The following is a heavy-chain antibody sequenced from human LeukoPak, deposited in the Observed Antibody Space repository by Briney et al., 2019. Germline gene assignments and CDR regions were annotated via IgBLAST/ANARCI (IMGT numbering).Heavy chain of an antibody. CDR2: INHSGST. Sequence: PSETLSLTCAVYGGSFSGYYWSWIRRPPGKGLEWIGEINHSGSTNYNPSLKSRVTISVDTSKNQFSLKLSSVTAADTAVYYCARGKGYSYGSPLGYFDYWGQGTLVTVSS. CDR1: GGSFSGYY. CDR3: ARGKGYSYGSPLGYFDY. D-gene: IGHD5-18*01. J-gene: IGHJ4*02. V-gene: IGHV4-34*01.